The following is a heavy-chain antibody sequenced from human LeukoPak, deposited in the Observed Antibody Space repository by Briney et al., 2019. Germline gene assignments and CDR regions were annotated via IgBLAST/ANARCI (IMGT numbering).Heavy chain of an antibody. Sequence: ASVKVSCKASGYTFTGYYMHWVRQAPGQGLEWMGWMNPNSGGTNYAQKFQGGVTMTRDTSISTAYMELSRLRSDDTAVYYCARVGDYEYYFDYWGQGTLVTVSS. V-gene: IGHV1-2*02. CDR2: MNPNSGGT. CDR1: GYTFTGYY. J-gene: IGHJ4*02. CDR3: ARVGDYEYYFDY. D-gene: IGHD4-17*01.